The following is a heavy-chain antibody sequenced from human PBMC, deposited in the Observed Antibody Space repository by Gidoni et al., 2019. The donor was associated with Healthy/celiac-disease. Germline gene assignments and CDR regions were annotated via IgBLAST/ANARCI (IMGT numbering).Heavy chain of an antibody. CDR3: ARQAMANWDFDY. CDR1: GGSISSSSYY. Sequence: QLQLQESGPGLVKPSETLSLTCTVSGGSISSSSYYWGWIRQPPGKGLEWIGSIYYSGSTYYNPSLKSRVTISVDTSKNQFSLKLSSVTAADTAVYYCARQAMANWDFDYWGQGTLVTVSS. D-gene: IGHD5-18*01. J-gene: IGHJ4*02. V-gene: IGHV4-39*01. CDR2: IYYSGST.